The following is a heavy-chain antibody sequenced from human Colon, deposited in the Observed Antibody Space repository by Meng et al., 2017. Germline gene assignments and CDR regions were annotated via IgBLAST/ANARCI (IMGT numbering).Heavy chain of an antibody. J-gene: IGHJ4*02. V-gene: IGHV3-21*06. CDR2: ISTSGDDI. D-gene: IGHD6-13*01. Sequence: GGSLRLSCAASGFTLRSYTMNWVRQAPGKGLEWVSSISTSGDDIDYVDSLKGRFTISRDNANNSLFLQMNSLRVEDTAVYYCARAAGSWHPFHYWGQGTLVTVSS. CDR1: GFTLRSYT. CDR3: ARAAGSWHPFHY.